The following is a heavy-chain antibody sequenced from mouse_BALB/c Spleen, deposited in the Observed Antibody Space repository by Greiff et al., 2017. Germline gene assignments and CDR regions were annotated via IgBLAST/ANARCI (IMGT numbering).Heavy chain of an antibody. CDR1: GFSLTSYG. V-gene: IGHV2-9*02. CDR2: IWAGGST. Sequence: VKLMESGPGLVAPSQSLSITCTVSGFSLTSYGVHWVRQPPGKGLEWLGVIWAGGSTNYNSALMSRLSISKDNSKSQVFLKMNSLQTDDTAMYYCARGLANWDVFAYWGQGTLVTVSA. CDR3: ARGLANWDVFAY. J-gene: IGHJ3*01. D-gene: IGHD4-1*01.